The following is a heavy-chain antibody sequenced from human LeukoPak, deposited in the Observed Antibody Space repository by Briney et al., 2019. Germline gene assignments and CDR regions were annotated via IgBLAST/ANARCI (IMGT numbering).Heavy chain of an antibody. V-gene: IGHV1-8*01. D-gene: IGHD2-8*01. J-gene: IGHJ5*02. Sequence: ASVKVSCKASGYTFTSYDINWVRQATGQGLEWMGWMNPNSGNTGYAQKFQGRVTMTTDISTSTAYMELRSLRSDDTAIYYCARDFTPPHCTTPNCPRGGWFDPWGQGTLVTVPS. CDR1: GYTFTSYD. CDR2: MNPNSGNT. CDR3: ARDFTPPHCTTPNCPRGGWFDP.